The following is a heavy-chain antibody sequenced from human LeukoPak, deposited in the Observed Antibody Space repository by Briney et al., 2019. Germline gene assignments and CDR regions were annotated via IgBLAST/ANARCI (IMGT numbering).Heavy chain of an antibody. CDR2: ISAYNGNT. Sequence: GASVKVSCNTSGYTFTSYGISWVRQAPGQGLEWMRWISAYNGNTNYAQKLQGRVTMTTETSTSTAYMELRSLRSDDTAVYYCARVYRDTYGQNWGQGTLVTVSS. V-gene: IGHV1-18*04. D-gene: IGHD4-11*01. CDR1: GYTFTSYG. J-gene: IGHJ4*02. CDR3: ARVYRDTYGQN.